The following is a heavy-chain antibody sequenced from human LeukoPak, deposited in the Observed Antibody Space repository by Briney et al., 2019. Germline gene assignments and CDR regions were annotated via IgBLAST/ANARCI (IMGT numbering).Heavy chain of an antibody. CDR1: GGSISSGGYY. D-gene: IGHD2-15*01. J-gene: IGHJ4*02. V-gene: IGHV4-61*08. CDR3: ARHECGGSCYPEDY. Sequence: SQTLSLTCTVSGGSISSGGYYWSWIRQPPGKGLEWIGYIHYTGNTNYNPSLESRVIISVDTSKNQFSLKLSSVTAADTAVYYCARHECGGSCYPEDYWGQGTLVTVFS. CDR2: IHYTGNT.